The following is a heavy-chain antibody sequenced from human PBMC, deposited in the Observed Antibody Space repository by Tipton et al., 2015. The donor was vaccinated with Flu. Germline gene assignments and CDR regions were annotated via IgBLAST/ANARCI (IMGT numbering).Heavy chain of an antibody. V-gene: IGHV4-31*03. D-gene: IGHD3-10*01. CDR1: GGSISSGGAY. Sequence: TLSLTCTVSGGSISSGGAYWSWIRQHPGKGLEWIGCIYYSGTSYYTPSLESRLTISVDTSKNQFSLKLNSVTAADTAVYFCARDQGFGDGLTYDYYAMDVWGQGTTVTVSS. CDR2: IYYSGTS. CDR3: ARDQGFGDGLTYDYYAMDV. J-gene: IGHJ6*02.